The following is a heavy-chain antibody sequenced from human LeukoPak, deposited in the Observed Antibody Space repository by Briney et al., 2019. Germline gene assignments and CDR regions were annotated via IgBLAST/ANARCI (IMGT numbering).Heavy chain of an antibody. Sequence: PSETLSLTCTVSGGSISSYYWSWIQQPAGKGLEWIGRIYTSGSTNYNPSLKSRVTMSVDTSKNQFSLKLSSVNAADTAVYYCAREYYYDSSGCYAYWGPGILVTVSS. V-gene: IGHV4-4*07. D-gene: IGHD3-22*01. CDR3: AREYYYDSSGCYAY. CDR1: GGSISSYY. CDR2: IYTSGST. J-gene: IGHJ4*02.